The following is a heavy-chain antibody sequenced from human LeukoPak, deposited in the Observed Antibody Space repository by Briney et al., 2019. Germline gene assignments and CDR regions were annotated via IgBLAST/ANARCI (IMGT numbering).Heavy chain of an antibody. V-gene: IGHV3-53*01. CDR2: IYSGGST. CDR3: ARDGDGDYVFSYYFDY. D-gene: IGHD4-17*01. J-gene: IGHJ4*02. CDR1: GFTVSSNY. Sequence: PGGSLRLSCAASGFTVSSNYMSWVRQAPGKGLEWVSVIYSGGSTYYADSVKGRFTISRDNSKNTLYLQMNSLRAEDTAVYYCARDGDGDYVFSYYFDYWGQGTLVTVSS.